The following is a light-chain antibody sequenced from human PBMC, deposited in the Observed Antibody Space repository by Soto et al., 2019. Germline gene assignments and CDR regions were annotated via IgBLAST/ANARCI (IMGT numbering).Light chain of an antibody. CDR1: SSNIGSDY. CDR3: ATWDGSLRGVV. CDR2: SDI. Sequence: QSVLTQPPSASGTPGQTVTITCSGSSSNIGSDYVVWYQQLPGTAPRLLIYSDIQRPSGVADRFSCSKSGCSGSLAVSARRSEDEAVYYCATWDGSLRGVVFGGGTKLTVL. J-gene: IGLJ2*01. V-gene: IGLV1-47*02.